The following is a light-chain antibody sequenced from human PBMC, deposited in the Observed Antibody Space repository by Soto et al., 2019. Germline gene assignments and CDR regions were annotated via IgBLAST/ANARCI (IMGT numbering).Light chain of an antibody. J-gene: IGLJ1*01. CDR3: AAWDGSLNGPYV. Sequence: QLVLTQPPSASGTPGQRVTISCSGSSSNIGSNTVNWYQKFPGTAPKLLIYSNNQRPSGVPDRFSGSKSGTSASLAISGLQSEDEADYYCAAWDGSLNGPYVFGTGTKVTVL. V-gene: IGLV1-44*01. CDR1: SSNIGSNT. CDR2: SNN.